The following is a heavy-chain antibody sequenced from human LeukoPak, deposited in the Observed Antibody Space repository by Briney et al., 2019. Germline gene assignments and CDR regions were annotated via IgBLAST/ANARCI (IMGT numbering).Heavy chain of an antibody. J-gene: IGHJ4*02. CDR3: ASQNRYCSNGVCFNYFDY. V-gene: IGHV4-39*01. Sequence: SETLSLTCTVSGGSISSSSYYWGWVRQPPGKGLEWIGSIYDSGSTYYNPSFKSRVTISVDTSKSQFSLKLSSVTASDTAVYYCASQNRYCSNGVCFNYFDYWGQGTPVTVSS. CDR2: IYDSGST. D-gene: IGHD2-8*01. CDR1: GGSISSSSYY.